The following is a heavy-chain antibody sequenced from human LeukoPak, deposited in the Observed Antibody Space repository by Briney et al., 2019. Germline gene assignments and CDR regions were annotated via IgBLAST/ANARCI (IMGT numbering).Heavy chain of an antibody. CDR3: AREVYQHSSWYNDY. CDR1: GFTFSDYY. D-gene: IGHD6-13*01. J-gene: IGHJ4*02. CDR2: ISSSGTYT. Sequence: GGSLRLSCAASGFTFSDYYMNWIRQAPGKGLEWASYISSSGTYTNYADSVKGRFTISRDNAKNSLYLQMNSLRAEDTAVYYCAREVYQHSSWYNDYRGQGTLVTVSS. V-gene: IGHV3-11*05.